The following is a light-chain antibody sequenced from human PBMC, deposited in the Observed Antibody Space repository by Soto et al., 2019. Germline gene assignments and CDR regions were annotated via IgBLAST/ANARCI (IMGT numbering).Light chain of an antibody. CDR1: SSDIGSYNY. Sequence: QSALTQPASVSGSPGQSITISCTETSSDIGSYNYVSWYQQHPGQAPKLMIYDVTNRPSGVSNRVSGSKSCNTASLTISGLQAEDESDYYCSSPRSSSFYVFGTGTKLTVL. CDR2: DVT. CDR3: SSPRSSSFYV. V-gene: IGLV2-14*03. J-gene: IGLJ1*01.